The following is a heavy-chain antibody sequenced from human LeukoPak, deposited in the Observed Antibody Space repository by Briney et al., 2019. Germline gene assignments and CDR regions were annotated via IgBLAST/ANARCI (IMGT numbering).Heavy chain of an antibody. CDR3: ARGRGSEYYYGSGPPHYYYYYMDV. Sequence: ASVKVSCKASGYTFTGYYMHWVRQAPGQGLEGMGIINPSGGSTSYAQKFQGRVAMTRDTSTSTVYMELSSLRSEDTAVYYCARGRGSEYYYGSGPPHYYYYYMDVWGKGTTVTISS. CDR2: INPSGGST. CDR1: GYTFTGYY. J-gene: IGHJ6*03. D-gene: IGHD3-10*01. V-gene: IGHV1-46*01.